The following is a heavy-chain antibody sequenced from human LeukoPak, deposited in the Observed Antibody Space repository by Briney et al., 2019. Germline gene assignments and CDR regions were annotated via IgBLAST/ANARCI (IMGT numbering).Heavy chain of an antibody. V-gene: IGHV3-48*03. Sequence: LGGSLRLSCAASGFTFSSYEMNWVRQAPGKGVEWVSYISSSGSTIYYADSVKGRFTISRDNAKNSLYLQMNSLRAEDTAVYYCARSHFGELLLPFDYWGQGTLVTVSS. D-gene: IGHD3-10*01. CDR1: GFTFSSYE. J-gene: IGHJ4*02. CDR2: ISSSGSTI. CDR3: ARSHFGELLLPFDY.